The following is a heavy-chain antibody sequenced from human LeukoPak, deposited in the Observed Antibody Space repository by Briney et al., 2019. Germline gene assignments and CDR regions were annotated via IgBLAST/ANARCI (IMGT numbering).Heavy chain of an antibody. D-gene: IGHD3-3*01. CDR1: GFTFSDYY. Sequence: GSLRLSCAASGFTFSDYYMSWIRQAPGKGLEWVSYISSSGSTIYYADSVKGRFTISRDNAKNSLYLQMNSLRAEDTAVYYCARDGEGYYDFWSGYRDAFDIWGQGTMVTVSS. V-gene: IGHV3-11*04. CDR2: ISSSGSTI. J-gene: IGHJ3*02. CDR3: ARDGEGYYDFWSGYRDAFDI.